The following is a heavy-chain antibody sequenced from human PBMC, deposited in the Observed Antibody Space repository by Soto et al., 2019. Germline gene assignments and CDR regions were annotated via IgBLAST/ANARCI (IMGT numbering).Heavy chain of an antibody. J-gene: IGHJ4*02. CDR3: ARGDDFWTHSDY. V-gene: IGHV3-30-3*01. D-gene: IGHD3-3*01. CDR1: GFTFSSYA. CDR2: ISYDGCNK. Sequence: QVQLVESGGGVVQPGRSLRLSCAASGFTFSSYAMHWVRQAPGKGLEWVAVISYDGCNKYYADSVKGRFTISRDNSKNTLYLQMNSLRAEDTAVYYCARGDDFWTHSDYWGQGTLVTVSS.